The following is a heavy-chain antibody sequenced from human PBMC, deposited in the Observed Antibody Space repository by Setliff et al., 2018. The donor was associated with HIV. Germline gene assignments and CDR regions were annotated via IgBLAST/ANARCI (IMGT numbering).Heavy chain of an antibody. D-gene: IGHD6-13*01. CDR2: IYPGDSNT. Sequence: GESLKISCKGSGYTFSNYWIGWVRQMPGKGLEWMGIIYPGDSNTRYSPSFQGQVTISADKSISTAYLQWSSLKASDTAMYYCARHDGIAAPGTTVPFDYWGQGTQVTVSS. CDR3: ARHDGIAAPGTTVPFDY. CDR1: GYTFSNYW. V-gene: IGHV5-51*01. J-gene: IGHJ4*02.